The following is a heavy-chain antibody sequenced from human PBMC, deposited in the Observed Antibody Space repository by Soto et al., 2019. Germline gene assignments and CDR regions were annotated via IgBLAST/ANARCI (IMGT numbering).Heavy chain of an antibody. V-gene: IGHV3-30*18. CDR1: GFSFSSYG. D-gene: IGHD2-2*01. Sequence: GGSLRLSCAASGFSFSSYGIHWLRQAAGKGLEWVAVISYDGSNKYYAYAVSGRFTISRDNSKNTLYLQMNSLRPEDTAVFYCAKERMEQYHLLPCLDYLGQGTLVTVSS. CDR2: ISYDGSNK. J-gene: IGHJ4*02. CDR3: AKERMEQYHLLPCLDY.